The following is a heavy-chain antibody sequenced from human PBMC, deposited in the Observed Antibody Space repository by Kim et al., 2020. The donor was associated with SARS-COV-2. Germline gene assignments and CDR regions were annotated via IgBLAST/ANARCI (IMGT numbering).Heavy chain of an antibody. D-gene: IGHD3-3*01. Sequence: GGSLRLSCSASGFTFSSYAMHWVRQAPGKGLEYVSAISSNGGSTYYADSVKGRFTISRDNSKNTLYLQMSSLRAEDRAVYYCVKPRGGSPRPFGVVMGGRCLDYWGQGTLVTVS. J-gene: IGHJ4*02. V-gene: IGHV3-64D*09. CDR1: GFTFSSYA. CDR2: ISSNGGST. CDR3: VKPRGGSPRPFGVVMGGRCLDY.